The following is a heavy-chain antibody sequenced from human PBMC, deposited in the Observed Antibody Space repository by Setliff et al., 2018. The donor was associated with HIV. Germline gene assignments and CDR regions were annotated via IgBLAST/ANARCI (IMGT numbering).Heavy chain of an antibody. Sequence: GGSLRLSCVASGFTFNSYWMYWVRQAPGKGLVCVSRVNNDGTDTIYADSVKGRFTISRDNSKNSLYLQLNSLTTEDTAFYYCTKDTQTGYYDYWGQGTLVTVSS. D-gene: IGHD2-15*01. CDR2: VNNDGTDT. J-gene: IGHJ4*02. V-gene: IGHV3-74*01. CDR1: GFTFNSYW. CDR3: TKDTQTGYYDY.